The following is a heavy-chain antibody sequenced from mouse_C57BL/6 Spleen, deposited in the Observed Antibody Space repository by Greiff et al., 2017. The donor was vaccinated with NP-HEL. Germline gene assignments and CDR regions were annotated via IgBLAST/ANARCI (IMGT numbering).Heavy chain of an antibody. CDR2: INPGSGGT. V-gene: IGHV1-54*01. CDR3: ARKDYGSSTHY. J-gene: IGHJ2*01. CDR1: GYAFTNYL. D-gene: IGHD1-1*01. Sequence: VQRVESGAELVRPGTSVKVSCKASGYAFTNYLIEWVKQRPGQGLEWIGVINPGSGGTNYNEKFKGKATLTADKSSSTAYMQLSSLTSEDSAVYFCARKDYGSSTHYWGQGTTLTVSS.